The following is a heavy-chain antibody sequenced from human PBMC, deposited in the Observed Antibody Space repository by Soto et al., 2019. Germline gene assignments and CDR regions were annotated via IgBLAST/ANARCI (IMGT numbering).Heavy chain of an antibody. Sequence: QVQLQESGPGLVKPSGTLSLTCAVSGGSISTSNWWSWVRQPPGKGLGWLGVVYRTGSTNYNPSPAMPVIGSVGTSLLQVPLKLTAATAAHPAVYCWATARATLAAAAIVYCWGQGTLVTVSS. V-gene: IGHV4-4*01. D-gene: IGHD6-13*01. CDR3: ATARATLAAAAIVYC. CDR2: VYRTGST. J-gene: IGHJ4*02. CDR1: GGSISTSNW.